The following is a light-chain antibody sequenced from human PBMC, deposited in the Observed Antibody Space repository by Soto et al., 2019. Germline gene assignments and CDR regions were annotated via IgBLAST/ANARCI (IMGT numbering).Light chain of an antibody. CDR3: RQYNSYPWT. Sequence: DIQRTQYACTRSGSVRDRVTITCRASQTISSWLAWYQQKPGKALKLLIYDASSLESGVPSRFSGSGSGTEFTLTISSLQPDDLATYYCRQYNSYPWTFGQGTKVDIK. J-gene: IGKJ1*01. CDR1: QTISSW. CDR2: DAS. V-gene: IGKV1-5*01.